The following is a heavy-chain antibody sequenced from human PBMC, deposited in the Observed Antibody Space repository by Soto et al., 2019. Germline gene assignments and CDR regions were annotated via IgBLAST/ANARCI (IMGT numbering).Heavy chain of an antibody. CDR2: IYSSGST. D-gene: IGHD3-3*01. Sequence: SEALSHTCTVSGGAINRYYWTWILQPAGKGLEWIGRIYSSGSTKYNPSLQSRVTMSLDTSKNQFSLRLTSVTAADTAVYYCARGQRFSDWFDPWGQGTLVTVSS. V-gene: IGHV4-4*07. J-gene: IGHJ5*02. CDR1: GGAINRYY. CDR3: ARGQRFSDWFDP.